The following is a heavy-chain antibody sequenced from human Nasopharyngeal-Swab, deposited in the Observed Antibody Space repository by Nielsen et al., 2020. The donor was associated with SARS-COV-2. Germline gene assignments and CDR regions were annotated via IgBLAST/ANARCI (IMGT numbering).Heavy chain of an antibody. CDR1: GIFVSGNY. Sequence: GGSLRLSCAASGIFVSGNYMNWVRQAPGMGLEWVSVVYSGGSTFYADSVKGRFTISRDNSKNTLYLQMNNLRPEDTAMYYCASPVFGVVSDAFDLWGQGTMVIVSS. V-gene: IGHV3-53*01. CDR3: ASPVFGVVSDAFDL. J-gene: IGHJ3*01. D-gene: IGHD3-3*01. CDR2: VYSGGST.